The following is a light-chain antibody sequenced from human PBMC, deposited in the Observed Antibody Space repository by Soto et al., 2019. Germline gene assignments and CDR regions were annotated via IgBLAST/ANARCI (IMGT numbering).Light chain of an antibody. CDR1: QGINSY. J-gene: IGKJ1*01. Sequence: IQLTQSPSSLSASVGDRVTITCRASQGINSYLAWYQQKPGTAPKLLIYAASTLQSGVPSRFSGSGSGTDFTLTISSLQPEDFVTYYCQQYYSYPRTFGHGTKV. V-gene: IGKV1-9*01. CDR3: QQYYSYPRT. CDR2: AAS.